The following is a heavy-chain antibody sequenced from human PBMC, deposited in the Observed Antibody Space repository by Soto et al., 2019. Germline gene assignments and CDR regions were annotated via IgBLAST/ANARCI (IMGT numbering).Heavy chain of an antibody. Sequence: GGSLRVSCAASGFTFSSYAMSWVRQAPGKGLEWVSAISGSGGSTYYADSVKGRFTISRDNSKNTLYLQMNSLRAEDTAVYYCAKRPRDITGTRLGPWGQGTLVTVSS. CDR1: GFTFSSYA. V-gene: IGHV3-23*01. J-gene: IGHJ5*02. CDR3: AKRPRDITGTRLGP. D-gene: IGHD1-20*01. CDR2: ISGSGGST.